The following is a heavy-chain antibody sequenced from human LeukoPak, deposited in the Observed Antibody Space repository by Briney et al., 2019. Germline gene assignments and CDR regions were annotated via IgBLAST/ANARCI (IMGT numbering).Heavy chain of an antibody. D-gene: IGHD3-16*01. J-gene: IGHJ4*02. Sequence: SQTLSLTCTVSGGSISSHYWSWIRQPPGKGLERIGYIYYSGSPNYNPSLKSPVTISVDTSKNQFSLKLSSVTAADTAVYYCARVLGGSTGGPFDYWGQGTLVTVSS. V-gene: IGHV4-59*11. CDR1: GGSISSHY. CDR3: ARVLGGSTGGPFDY. CDR2: IYYSGSP.